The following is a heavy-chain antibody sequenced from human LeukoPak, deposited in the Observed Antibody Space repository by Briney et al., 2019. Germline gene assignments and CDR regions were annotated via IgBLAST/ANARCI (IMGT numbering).Heavy chain of an antibody. CDR1: GGSISSYY. Sequence: SETLSLTCTVSGGSISSYYWSWIRQPPGKGLEWIGYIYHSGSTYYNPSLKSRVTISVDTSKNQFSLKLSSVTAADTAVYYCARGGGIAAPYNWFDPWGQGTLVTVSS. D-gene: IGHD6-13*01. CDR2: IYHSGST. V-gene: IGHV4-59*01. J-gene: IGHJ5*02. CDR3: ARGGGIAAPYNWFDP.